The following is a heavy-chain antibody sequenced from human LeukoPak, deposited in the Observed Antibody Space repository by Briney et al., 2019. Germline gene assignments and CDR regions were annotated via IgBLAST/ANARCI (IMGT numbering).Heavy chain of an antibody. CDR3: ARRMGAAAGHGY. V-gene: IGHV3-21*01. J-gene: IGHJ4*02. D-gene: IGHD6-13*01. Sequence: GGSLRLSCAASGFTFSSYSMNWVRQAPGKGLEWVSSISSSSSYIYYADSVKGRFTISRDNAKNSLYLQMNSLRAEDTAVYYCARRMGAAAGHGYWGQGTLVTVSS. CDR1: GFTFSSYS. CDR2: ISSSSSYI.